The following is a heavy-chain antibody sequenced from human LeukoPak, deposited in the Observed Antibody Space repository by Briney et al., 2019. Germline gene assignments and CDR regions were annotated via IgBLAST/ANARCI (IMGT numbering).Heavy chain of an antibody. CDR1: GFTFDDYG. D-gene: IGHD2-2*02. Sequence: GGSLRLSCAASGFTFDDYGMSWVRHAPGKGLEWVSGITWNSDTTVYADSVMGRFTISRDNAKNSLYLQMNSLRAEDTALYYCSRPYTNNRHHYYYRDVWGKGTTVTVSS. CDR2: ITWNSDTT. CDR3: SRPYTNNRHHYYYRDV. J-gene: IGHJ6*03. V-gene: IGHV3-20*04.